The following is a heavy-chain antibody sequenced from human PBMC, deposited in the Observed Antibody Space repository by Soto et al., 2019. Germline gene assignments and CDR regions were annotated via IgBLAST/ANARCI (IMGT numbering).Heavy chain of an antibody. CDR2: IYYSGST. J-gene: IGHJ4*02. CDR1: GGSGSSGSYY. CDR3: ARGVYPPTGELDY. V-gene: IGHV4-61*01. Sequence: SETLSLTCTASGGSGSSGSYYWSWIRQPPGKGLEWIGYIYYSGSTNYNPSLKSRVTISVDTSKNQFSLKLSSVTAADTAVYYCARGVYPPTGELDYWGQGTLVTVSS. D-gene: IGHD3-16*01.